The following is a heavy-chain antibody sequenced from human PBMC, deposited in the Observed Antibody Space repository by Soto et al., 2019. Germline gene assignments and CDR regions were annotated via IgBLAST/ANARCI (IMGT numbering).Heavy chain of an antibody. CDR3: ARVPTVVTTAYYFDC. Sequence: QVQLVESGGGVVQPGRSLRLSCAASGFTFSSYAMHWVRQAPGKGLEWVAVISYDGSNKYYADSVKGRFTISRDNSKNTLYLQMNSLRAEDTAVYYCARVPTVVTTAYYFDCWGQGTLVTVSS. CDR1: GFTFSSYA. V-gene: IGHV3-30-3*01. J-gene: IGHJ4*02. D-gene: IGHD4-17*01. CDR2: ISYDGSNK.